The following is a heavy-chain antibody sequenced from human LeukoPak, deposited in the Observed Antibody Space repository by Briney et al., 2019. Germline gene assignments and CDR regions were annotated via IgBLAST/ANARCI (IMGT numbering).Heavy chain of an antibody. D-gene: IGHD3-3*01. V-gene: IGHV3-9*01. CDR3: ARGQYYDFWSGYPGYFDY. CDR2: ISWNSARI. Sequence: GGSLRLSCAASGFTFDDYAMHWVRQAPGKGLEWVSGISWNSARIGYADSVKGRFTISRDNAKNSLYLQMNSLRAEDTAVYYCARGQYYDFWSGYPGYFDYWGQGTLVTVSS. CDR1: GFTFDDYA. J-gene: IGHJ4*02.